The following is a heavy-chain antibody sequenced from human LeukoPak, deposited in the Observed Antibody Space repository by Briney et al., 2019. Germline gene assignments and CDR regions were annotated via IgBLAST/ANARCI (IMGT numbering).Heavy chain of an antibody. Sequence: PGESLKISCKASGYYFTSYWIAWVRQMPGKGREWMGIIYAGDSDTRYSPSFQGQVTMSVDKSLSTAFLQWRSLKASDSAMYYCARRGSGSNGDYDYWGQGTLVTVSS. V-gene: IGHV5-51*01. J-gene: IGHJ4*02. D-gene: IGHD3-10*01. CDR2: IYAGDSDT. CDR3: ARRGSGSNGDYDY. CDR1: GYYFTSYW.